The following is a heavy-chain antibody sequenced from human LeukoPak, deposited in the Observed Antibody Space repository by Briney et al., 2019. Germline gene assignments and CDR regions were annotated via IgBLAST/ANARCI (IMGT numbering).Heavy chain of an antibody. V-gene: IGHV5-51*01. CDR1: GYSFTSYW. CDR3: ARALLWFGESHYGMDV. Sequence: GESLKISCKGSGYSFTSYWIGWVRQIPGKGLEWMGIIYPGDSDTRYRPSFHGQVTISADKSISTAYLQWSSLKASDTAMYYCARALLWFGESHYGMDVWGQGTTVTVSS. D-gene: IGHD3-10*01. J-gene: IGHJ6*02. CDR2: IYPGDSDT.